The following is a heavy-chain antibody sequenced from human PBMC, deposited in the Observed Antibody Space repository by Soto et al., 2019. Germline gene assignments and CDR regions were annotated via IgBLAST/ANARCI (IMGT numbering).Heavy chain of an antibody. CDR1: GFTFSTYW. V-gene: IGHV3-74*01. CDR3: ARKRVTATGTFGFDV. Sequence: GGSLRLSCAASGFTFSTYWMHWVRQVPGEGLVWVSRVSEDGTITTYADSVQGRFTISRDNAKNILYLQMNSLRADDTAVYYCARKRVTATGTFGFDVWGPGTMVTVSS. CDR2: VSEDGTIT. J-gene: IGHJ3*01. D-gene: IGHD2-21*02.